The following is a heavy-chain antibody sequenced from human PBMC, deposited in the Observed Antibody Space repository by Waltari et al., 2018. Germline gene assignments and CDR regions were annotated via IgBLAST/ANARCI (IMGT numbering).Heavy chain of an antibody. D-gene: IGHD2-8*02. V-gene: IGHV1-2*04. J-gene: IGHJ4*02. CDR1: GYTFTDYH. CDR2: INPKSGGT. CDR3: ARRSCTGECYAPYVY. Sequence: QVQLVQSGAEVTKPGASVKVSCKPSGYTFTDYHIHWVRQAPGQGLEGMGWINPKSGGTYYAQTFQGWVTMTRDTSTSTVYMELSSLKSDDTAMYYCARRSCTGECYAPYVYWGQGSLVTVSS.